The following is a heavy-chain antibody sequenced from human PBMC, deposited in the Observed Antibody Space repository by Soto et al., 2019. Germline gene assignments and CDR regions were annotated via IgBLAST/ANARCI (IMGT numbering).Heavy chain of an antibody. CDR2: IYYSGST. D-gene: IGHD6-19*01. Sequence: SETLSLTCTVSGGSISSSSYYWGWIRQPPGKGLEWIGSIYYSGSTYYNPSLKSRVTISVDTSKNQFSLKLSSVTAADTAVYYCARQSGWYVAYYYYYMDVWAKGPRSPSP. V-gene: IGHV4-39*01. CDR3: ARQSGWYVAYYYYYMDV. J-gene: IGHJ6*03. CDR1: GGSISSSSYY.